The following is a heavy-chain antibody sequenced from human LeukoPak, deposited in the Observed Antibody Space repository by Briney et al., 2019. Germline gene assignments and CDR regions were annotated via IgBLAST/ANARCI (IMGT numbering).Heavy chain of an antibody. CDR1: GYTFTSYA. CDR3: ARGVYGDSINYYYYMDV. V-gene: IGHV1-3*03. CDR2: VNAGNGNT. D-gene: IGHD4-17*01. J-gene: IGHJ6*03. Sequence: GASVKVSCKASGYTFTSYAMHWVRQAPGQRLEWMGWVNAGNGNTKYSLEFQGRVTITRNTSISTAYMELSSLRSEDTAVYYCARGVYGDSINYYYYMDVWGKGTTVTVSS.